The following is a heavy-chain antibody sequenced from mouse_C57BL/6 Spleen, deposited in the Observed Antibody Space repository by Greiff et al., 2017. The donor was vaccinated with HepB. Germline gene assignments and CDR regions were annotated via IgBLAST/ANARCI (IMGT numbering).Heavy chain of an antibody. J-gene: IGHJ1*03. Sequence: QVHVKQSGAELARPGASVKMSCKASGYTFTSYTMHWVKQRPGQGLEWIGYINPSSGYTKYNQKFKDKATLTADKSSSTAYMQLSSLTSEDSAVYYCAREDYGKRNWYFDVWGTGTTVTVSS. CDR3: AREDYGKRNWYFDV. CDR1: GYTFTSYT. V-gene: IGHV1-4*01. CDR2: INPSSGYT. D-gene: IGHD1-1*02.